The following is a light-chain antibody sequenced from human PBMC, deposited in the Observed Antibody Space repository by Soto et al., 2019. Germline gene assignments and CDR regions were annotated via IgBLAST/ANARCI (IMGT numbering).Light chain of an antibody. J-gene: IGLJ3*02. CDR1: SSNIGSYT. CDR2: SNN. CDR3: APWDDSLNGPV. V-gene: IGLV1-44*01. Sequence: QSVLTQPPSASGTPGQRGTISCSGNSSNIGSYTVNWYQQLPGTAPKLLIYSNNQRPSGVPDRFSGSKSGTSASLAISGLQSEDEADYYCAPWDDSLNGPVFGGGTQLTV.